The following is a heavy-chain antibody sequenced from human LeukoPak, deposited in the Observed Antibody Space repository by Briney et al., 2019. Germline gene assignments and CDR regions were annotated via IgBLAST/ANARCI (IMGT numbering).Heavy chain of an antibody. CDR2: VNTVSSYI. V-gene: IGHV3-21*01. CDR3: ARLRRNSDRSDFFYYYDH. Sequence: PGGSLRLSCAASGFTFTDYWMTWVRQVPGKGLEWVASVNTVSSYIYYADSMRGRFTISRDNAKNSLFLQMNSLRAEDTAVYYCARLRRNSDRSDFFYYYDHWGQGTLVTVSS. J-gene: IGHJ4*02. CDR1: GFTFTDYW. D-gene: IGHD3-22*01.